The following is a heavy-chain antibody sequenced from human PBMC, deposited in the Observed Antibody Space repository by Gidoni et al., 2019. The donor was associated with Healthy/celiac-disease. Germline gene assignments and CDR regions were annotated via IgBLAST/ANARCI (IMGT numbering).Heavy chain of an antibody. Sequence: QVQLQESGPGLVKPSQTLSLTCTVSGGSISSGGYYWSWIRQHPGKGLEWIGYIYYSGSTYYNPSLKSRVTISVDTSKNQFSLKLSSVTAADTAVYYCARVGTASPIVGATTGVWAFDIWGQGTMVTVSS. D-gene: IGHD1-26*01. J-gene: IGHJ3*02. V-gene: IGHV4-31*03. CDR3: ARVGTASPIVGATTGVWAFDI. CDR1: GGSISSGGYY. CDR2: IYYSGST.